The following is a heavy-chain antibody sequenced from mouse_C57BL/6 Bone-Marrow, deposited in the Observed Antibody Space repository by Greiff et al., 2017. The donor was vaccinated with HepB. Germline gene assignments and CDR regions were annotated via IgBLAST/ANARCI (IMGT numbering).Heavy chain of an antibody. CDR1: GYAFSSYW. J-gene: IGHJ1*03. D-gene: IGHD1-1*01. CDR2: IYPGDGDT. V-gene: IGHV1-80*01. CDR3: AREGITTVVARYWYFDV. Sequence: QVQLQQSGAELVKPGASVKISCKASGYAFSSYWMNWVKQRPGKGLEWIGQIYPGDGDTNYNGKFKGKATLTADKSSSTAYMQLSSLTSEDSAVYFCAREGITTVVARYWYFDVWGTGTTVTVSS.